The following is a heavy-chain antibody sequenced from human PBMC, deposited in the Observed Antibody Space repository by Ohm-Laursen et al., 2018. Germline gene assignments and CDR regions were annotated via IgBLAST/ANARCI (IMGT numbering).Heavy chain of an antibody. CDR3: ARYSPVEMVIRGAFDI. CDR2: MYATGSS. Sequence: SDTLSLTCTVSGDSINNYYWSWIRQPAGKGLEWIGRMYATGSSNYNPSLNSRVTMSVDTSKNQVSLKLTSVTAADTAVYYCARYSPVEMVIRGAFDIWGQGTMLTVSS. J-gene: IGHJ3*02. V-gene: IGHV4-4*07. D-gene: IGHD5-24*01. CDR1: GDSINNYY.